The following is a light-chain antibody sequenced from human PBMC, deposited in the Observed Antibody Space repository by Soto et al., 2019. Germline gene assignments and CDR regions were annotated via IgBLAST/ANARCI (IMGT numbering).Light chain of an antibody. CDR1: QRINSNI. V-gene: IGKV3-20*01. J-gene: IGKJ1*01. CDR2: GAS. CDR3: HHYGSSAGT. Sequence: ESVLTQSPGTLSLSPGEGATLSCRASQRINSNILAWFQQKSGQAPRLLIYGASNRATGIPDRFSGSGSGTDFTLSISRLEPEDVAFYCCHHYGSSAGTVGQGTKVEIK.